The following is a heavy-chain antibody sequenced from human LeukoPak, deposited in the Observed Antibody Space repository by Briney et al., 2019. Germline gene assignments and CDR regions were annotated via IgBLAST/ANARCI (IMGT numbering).Heavy chain of an antibody. J-gene: IGHJ4*02. CDR2: IWYDGSNK. CDR1: GFTFSSYG. D-gene: IGHD3-10*01. V-gene: IGHV3-33*06. CDR3: AKDPGRVRGVITYFDY. Sequence: GGSLRLSCAASGFTFSSYGMHWVHQAPGKGLEWVAVIWYDGSNKYYADSVKGRFTISRDNSKNTLYLQMNSLRAEDTAVYYCAKDPGRVRGVITYFDYWGQGTLVTVSS.